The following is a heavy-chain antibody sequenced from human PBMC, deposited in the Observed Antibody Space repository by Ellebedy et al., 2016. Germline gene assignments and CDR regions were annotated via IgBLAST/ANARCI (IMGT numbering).Heavy chain of an antibody. CDR2: INPSGGST. D-gene: IGHD3-10*01. J-gene: IGHJ3*02. CDR1: GYTFTGYY. CDR3: ATAVLDGSGSVFDI. Sequence: ASVKVSCXASGYTFTGYYMHWVRQAPGQGLEWMGWINPSGGSTSYAQKFQGRVTMTRDTSTSTVYMELSSLRSEDTAVYYCATAVLDGSGSVFDIWGQGTMVTVSS. V-gene: IGHV1-46*01.